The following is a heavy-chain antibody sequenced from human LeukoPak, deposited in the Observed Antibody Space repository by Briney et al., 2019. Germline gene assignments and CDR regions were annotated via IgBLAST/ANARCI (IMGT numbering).Heavy chain of an antibody. D-gene: IGHD6-6*01. Sequence: GGSLRLSCAASGFTLSNAWMGWARQAPGKGLEWIGRIKSKTDGGTTDYAAPVKGRFTISRDDSKNTLYLQLNSLKSDDTAEYYCTTDRGIAARPLFDFWGQGILVTVSS. J-gene: IGHJ4*02. V-gene: IGHV3-15*01. CDR1: GFTLSNAW. CDR3: TTDRGIAARPLFDF. CDR2: IKSKTDGGTT.